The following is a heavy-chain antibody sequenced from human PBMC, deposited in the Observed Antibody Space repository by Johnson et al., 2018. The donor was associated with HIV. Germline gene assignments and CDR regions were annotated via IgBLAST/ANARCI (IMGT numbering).Heavy chain of an antibody. J-gene: IGHJ3*02. D-gene: IGHD6-19*01. CDR3: ARDSLQWLSEVGDAFDI. V-gene: IGHV3-66*01. Sequence: MLLVESGGDLVQPGGSLRLSCAASGFSVSTSYMTWVRQAPGKGLAWVSSISCGGRTYYADTVKGRFTISRDNAKNSLYLQINSLRAEDTAVYYCARDSLQWLSEVGDAFDIWGQGTMVTVSS. CDR2: ISCGGRT. CDR1: GFSVSTSY.